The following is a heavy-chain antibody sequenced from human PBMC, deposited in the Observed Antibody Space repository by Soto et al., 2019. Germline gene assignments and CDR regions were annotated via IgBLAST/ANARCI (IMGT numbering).Heavy chain of an antibody. Sequence: ASVKVSCKASGYTFTSYGISWVRQAPGQGLEWMGWINPNSGGTNYAQKFQGWVTMTRDTSISTAYMELSRLRSDDTAVYYCARDRCTNGVCSGNGFQHWGQGTLVTVSS. J-gene: IGHJ1*01. CDR2: INPNSGGT. D-gene: IGHD2-8*01. V-gene: IGHV1-2*04. CDR1: GYTFTSYG. CDR3: ARDRCTNGVCSGNGFQH.